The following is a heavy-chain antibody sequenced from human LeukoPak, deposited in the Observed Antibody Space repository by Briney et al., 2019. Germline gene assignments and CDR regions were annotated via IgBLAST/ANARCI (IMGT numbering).Heavy chain of an antibody. D-gene: IGHD6-19*01. CDR2: INHSGST. J-gene: IGHJ4*02. CDR1: GGSFSGYY. Sequence: PSETLSLTCAVYGGSFSGYYWSWIRQPPGRGLEWIGEINHSGSTNYNPSLKRRVTISADTSKNQFSLKLSSVTAADTAVYYCARVGSGWTLDYWGQGTLVTVSS. V-gene: IGHV4-34*01. CDR3: ARVGSGWTLDY.